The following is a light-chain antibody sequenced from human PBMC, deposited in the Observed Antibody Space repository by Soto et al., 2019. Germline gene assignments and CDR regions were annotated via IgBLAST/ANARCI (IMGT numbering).Light chain of an antibody. CDR1: SSDVGGYSY. V-gene: IGLV2-14*01. CDR2: EVS. J-gene: IGLJ2*01. CDR3: NSFSSITREV. Sequence: QSVLTQPASVSGSLGQSITISCTGTSSDVGGYSYVSWYQQHPGKTPKLMIYEVSNRPSGVSHRFSGSKSGNTASLTISGLQTEDEPDYYCNSFSSITREVFGGGTKLTVL.